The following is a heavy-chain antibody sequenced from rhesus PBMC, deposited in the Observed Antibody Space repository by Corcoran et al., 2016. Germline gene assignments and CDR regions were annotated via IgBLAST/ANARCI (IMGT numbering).Heavy chain of an antibody. J-gene: IGHJ4*01. D-gene: IGHD3-16*01. CDR1: GYSFTNYY. CDR3: ASRSSGSYYDY. CDR2: IHPSNGDT. V-gene: IGHV1S9*01. Sequence: QVHLVQSGAEVKNPGASVRLSCKTSGYSFTNYYITWVTQGPEQVLDWMGRIHPSNGDTGYAQKFQGRVTMTRDTSTSTAYMELNSLTSEDTAVYYCASRSSGSYYDYWGQGVLVTVSS.